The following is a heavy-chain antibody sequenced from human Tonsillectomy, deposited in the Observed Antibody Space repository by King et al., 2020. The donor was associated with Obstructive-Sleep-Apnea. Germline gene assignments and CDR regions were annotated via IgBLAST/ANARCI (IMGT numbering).Heavy chain of an antibody. V-gene: IGHV4-34*01. CDR3: ASLSGSYSNPNHAFDI. Sequence: VQLQQWGAGLLKPSETLSLTCAVYGGSFSGYYWSWIRQPPGKGLEWIGEINHSGSTNYNPSLKSRVTISVDTSKNQFSLKLSSVTAADTAVYYCASLSGSYSNPNHAFDIWGQGTMVTVSS. CDR2: INHSGST. D-gene: IGHD1-26*01. J-gene: IGHJ3*02. CDR1: GGSFSGYY.